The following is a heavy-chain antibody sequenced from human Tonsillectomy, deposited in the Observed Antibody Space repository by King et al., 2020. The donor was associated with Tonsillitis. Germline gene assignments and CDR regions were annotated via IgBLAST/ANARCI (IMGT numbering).Heavy chain of an antibody. D-gene: IGHD1-7*01. CDR3: ARSGLELRYYYYGMDV. CDR2: IYYSGST. Sequence: LQLQESGPGLVKPSETLSLTCTVSGGSISSYYWSWNRQPPGKGLEWIGYIYYSGSTYYNPSLTSRVTISVDTSQNQFSLKLSSVTAADTAVYFCARSGLELRYYYYGMDVWGQGTTVTVSS. J-gene: IGHJ6*02. V-gene: IGHV4-59*01. CDR1: GGSISSYY.